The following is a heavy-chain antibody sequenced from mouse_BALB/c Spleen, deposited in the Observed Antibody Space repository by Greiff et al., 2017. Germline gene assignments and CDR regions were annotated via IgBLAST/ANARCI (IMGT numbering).Heavy chain of an antibody. CDR2: INPYYGST. CDR3: ARWERYDGYYLDY. Sequence: VQLQQTGPELVKPGASVKISCKASGYSFTDYIMLWVKQSHGKSLEWIGNINPYYGSTSYNLKFKGKATLTVDKSSSTAYMQLNSLTSEDSAVYYCARWERYDGYYLDYWGQGTTLTVSS. V-gene: IGHV1-39*01. J-gene: IGHJ2*01. CDR1: GYSFTDYI. D-gene: IGHD2-3*01.